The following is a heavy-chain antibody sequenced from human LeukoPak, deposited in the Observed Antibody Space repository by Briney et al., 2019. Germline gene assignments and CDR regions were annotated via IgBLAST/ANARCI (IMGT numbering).Heavy chain of an antibody. CDR3: ARSRSSRMGSDAFDI. Sequence: SETLSLTCTVSGGSISSYYWGWIRQPAGKGLEWIGRIYTSGSTNYNPSLKSRVTMSVDTSKNQFSLKLSSVTAADTAVYYCARSRSSRMGSDAFDIWGQGTMVTVSS. D-gene: IGHD2-2*01. V-gene: IGHV4-4*07. CDR1: GGSISSYY. CDR2: IYTSGST. J-gene: IGHJ3*02.